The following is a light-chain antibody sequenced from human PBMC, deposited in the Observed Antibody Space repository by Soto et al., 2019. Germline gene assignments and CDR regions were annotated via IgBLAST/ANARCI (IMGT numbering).Light chain of an antibody. Sequence: EFVLTQSPGTLSLSPGERATLSCRASQSVSSTFLAWYQQKPGQPPRLLIYGASTRGTGIPDRFSGSGSGTDFTLTISSLEPEDVAVYYCQHYCSSPPLTFGGGTKVEIK. CDR3: QHYCSSPPLT. CDR2: GAS. CDR1: QSVSSTF. V-gene: IGKV3-20*01. J-gene: IGKJ4*01.